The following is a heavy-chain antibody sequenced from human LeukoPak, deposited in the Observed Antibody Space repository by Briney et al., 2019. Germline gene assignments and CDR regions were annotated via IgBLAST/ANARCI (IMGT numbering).Heavy chain of an antibody. CDR2: ISHSGSDT. CDR3: AKDLSLYCGGDCYRNEFYFDY. Sequence: GGSLRLSCAASGFTFSSNAMSWVRQAPGKGLEWVSGISHSGSDTHYADSVKGRFTISRDKSKNTLYLQMNSLRAEDTAVYYCAKDLSLYCGGDCYRNEFYFDYWGQGTLVTVSS. D-gene: IGHD2-21*02. CDR1: GFTFSSNA. V-gene: IGHV3-23*01. J-gene: IGHJ4*02.